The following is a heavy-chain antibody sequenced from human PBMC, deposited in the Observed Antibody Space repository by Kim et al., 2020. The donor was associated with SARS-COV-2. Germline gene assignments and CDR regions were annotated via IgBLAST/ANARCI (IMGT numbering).Heavy chain of an antibody. J-gene: IGHJ4*02. V-gene: IGHV4-59*01. D-gene: IGHD3-10*01. Sequence: PSLKSRFTISVATSKNQFSRRLSSVTAADTAVYYCARDQGRGSGSYVFDYWGQGTLVTVSS. CDR3: ARDQGRGSGSYVFDY.